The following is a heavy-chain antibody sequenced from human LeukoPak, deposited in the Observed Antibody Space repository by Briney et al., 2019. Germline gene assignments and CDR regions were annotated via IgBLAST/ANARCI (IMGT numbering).Heavy chain of an antibody. V-gene: IGHV1-2*02. CDR1: GYTFTGSY. D-gene: IGHD6-6*01. J-gene: IGHJ4*02. Sequence: ASVKVSCKASGYTFTGSYMYWVRQAPGQGLGWMGWINPKSGGTKYAQKFQGRVTMTRDTSISTAYMELSRLRSDDTAVYYCARDGGYSSSSFDYWGQGTLVTVSS. CDR3: ARDGGYSSSSFDY. CDR2: INPKSGGT.